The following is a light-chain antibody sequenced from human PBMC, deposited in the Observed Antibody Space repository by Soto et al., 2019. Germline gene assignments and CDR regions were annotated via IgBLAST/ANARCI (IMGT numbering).Light chain of an antibody. CDR1: SSDVGSHNL. CDR2: EAS. Sequence: QSVLTQPASVSGSPGQSITISCTGTSSDVGSHNLVSWYQHHPANAPKLMVYEASKRPSGVSDRFSGSKSGNTASLTISGPLCEDGADYFCCSFSSTRALWVFGGGPKLPVL. CDR3: CSFSSTRALWV. J-gene: IGLJ3*02. V-gene: IGLV2-23*01.